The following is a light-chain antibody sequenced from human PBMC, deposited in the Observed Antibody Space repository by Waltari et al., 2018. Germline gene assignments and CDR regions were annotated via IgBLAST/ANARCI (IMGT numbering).Light chain of an antibody. CDR1: NVGSQL. J-gene: IGLJ2*01. V-gene: IGLV3-21*01. CDR3: QVWESGGDRVV. CDR2: DDD. Sequence: SYVLTQSPSVSVAPGKTARISCGGNNVGSQLVHWYQQKPGQAPVLVIFDDDDRPSAIPGRISGSKSGNTATLTSSRVEAGDEADYYCQVWESGGDRVVFGGGTKLTVL.